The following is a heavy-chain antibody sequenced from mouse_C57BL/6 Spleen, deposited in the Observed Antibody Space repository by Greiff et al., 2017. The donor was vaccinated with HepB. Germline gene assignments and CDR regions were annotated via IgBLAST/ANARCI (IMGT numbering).Heavy chain of an antibody. CDR1: GFTFSDYG. V-gene: IGHV5-17*01. Sequence: EVKLVESGGGLVKPGGSLKLSCAASGFTFSDYGMHWVRQAPEKGLEWVAYISSGSSTIYYADTVKGRFTISRDNAKNTLFLQMTSLRSEDTAMYYCARPPFYYDYEGFAYWGQGTLVTVSA. CDR2: ISSGSSTI. CDR3: ARPPFYYDYEGFAY. D-gene: IGHD2-4*01. J-gene: IGHJ3*01.